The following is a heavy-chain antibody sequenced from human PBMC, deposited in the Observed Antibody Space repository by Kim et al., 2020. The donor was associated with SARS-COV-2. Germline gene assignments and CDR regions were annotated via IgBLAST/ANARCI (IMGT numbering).Heavy chain of an antibody. Sequence: GGSLRLSCAASGFTFSDYWMTWVRQAPGKGLEWVAIMNQGGSEKYYVYSVEGRFTISRDNAKNSLYLQLNSLKAEDTAVYYCARGRGAYWGQGTLVSVSS. CDR3: ARGRGAY. CDR2: MNQGGSEK. CDR1: GFTFSDYW. J-gene: IGHJ4*02. V-gene: IGHV3-7*03.